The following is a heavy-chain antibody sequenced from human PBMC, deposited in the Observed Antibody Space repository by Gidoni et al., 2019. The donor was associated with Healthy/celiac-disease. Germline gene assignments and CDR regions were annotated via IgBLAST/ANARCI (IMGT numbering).Heavy chain of an antibody. Sequence: EVQLVESGGGLVKPGGSLRLSCAASGFPFSSYSMNWVGQAPGKGLEWVSSISSSSSYIYYADSVKGRFTISRDNAKNSLYLQMNSLRAEDTAVYYCARPSASSSWYSHYFDYWGQGTLVTVSS. CDR1: GFPFSSYS. CDR3: ARPSASSSWYSHYFDY. CDR2: ISSSSSYI. V-gene: IGHV3-21*01. J-gene: IGHJ4*02. D-gene: IGHD6-13*01.